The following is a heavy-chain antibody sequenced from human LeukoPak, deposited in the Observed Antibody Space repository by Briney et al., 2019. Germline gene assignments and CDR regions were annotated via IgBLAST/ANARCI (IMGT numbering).Heavy chain of an antibody. CDR2: IGADSGDT. Sequence: ASVKVSCKASGYSLRNHGISLVRQAPGQGLEWMGWIGADSGDTHYAQKLQGRVTMTTDTSTNTAYMDLGSLRSDDTAVYYCARASSPHNWYFDLWGRGALVTVSS. J-gene: IGHJ2*01. D-gene: IGHD5-24*01. CDR3: ARASSPHNWYFDL. V-gene: IGHV1-18*01. CDR1: GYSLRNHG.